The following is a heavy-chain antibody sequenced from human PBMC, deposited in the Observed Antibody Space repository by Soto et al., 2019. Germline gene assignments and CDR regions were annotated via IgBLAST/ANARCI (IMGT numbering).Heavy chain of an antibody. CDR3: AKDRYCSSTSCYGAFDY. V-gene: IGHV3-23*01. J-gene: IGHJ4*02. CDR2: ISGSGGST. D-gene: IGHD2-2*01. CDR1: GFTFSSYA. Sequence: GGSLRLSCAASGFTFSSYAMSWVRQAPGKGLEWVSAISGSGGSTYYADSEKGRFTISRDNSKNTLYLQMNSLRAEETAVYDCAKDRYCSSTSCYGAFDYWGQGTLVTVSS.